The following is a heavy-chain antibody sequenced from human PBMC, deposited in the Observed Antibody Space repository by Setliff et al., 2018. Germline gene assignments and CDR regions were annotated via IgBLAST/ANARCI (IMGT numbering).Heavy chain of an antibody. J-gene: IGHJ6*03. Sequence: SETLSLTCTVSGGSISNYYWSWIRQPAGKGLEWIGRIYTSGSTNYNPSLKSRVTMSIDTSKNQFSLKLNSVTAADMAVYYCAREQWLDPPGYYYMDVWAKGTTVTVSS. CDR3: AREQWLDPPGYYYMDV. V-gene: IGHV4-4*07. CDR2: IYTSGST. D-gene: IGHD6-19*01. CDR1: GGSISNYY.